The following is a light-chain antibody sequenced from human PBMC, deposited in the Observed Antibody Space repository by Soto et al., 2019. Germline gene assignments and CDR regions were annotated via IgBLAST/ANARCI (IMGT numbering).Light chain of an antibody. J-gene: IGKJ4*01. CDR3: QQYYGSPVT. CDR2: WAS. Sequence: DIVMPQSPDSLAVSLGERATINSNSSQSALYNSNNKNFLAWYQQQLGQPPKLLIYWASTRESGVPDRFSGSGCGTDFTLIISSLQAEDVAVYYCQQYYGSPVTFGGGTKVDIK. V-gene: IGKV4-1*01. CDR1: QSALYNSNNKNF.